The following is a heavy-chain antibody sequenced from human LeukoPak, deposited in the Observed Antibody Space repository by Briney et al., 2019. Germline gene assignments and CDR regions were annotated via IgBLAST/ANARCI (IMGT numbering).Heavy chain of an antibody. CDR3: ARRGKNYGSGSYFLFDY. CDR2: IIPIFGTA. J-gene: IGHJ4*02. CDR1: GGTFSSYA. Sequence: ASVKVSCKASGGTFSSYAISWVRQAPGQGLEWMGGIIPIFGTANYAQKFQGRVTITTDESTSTAYMELSSLRSEDTAMYYCARRGKNYGSGSYFLFDYWGQGTLVTVSS. D-gene: IGHD3-10*01. V-gene: IGHV1-69*05.